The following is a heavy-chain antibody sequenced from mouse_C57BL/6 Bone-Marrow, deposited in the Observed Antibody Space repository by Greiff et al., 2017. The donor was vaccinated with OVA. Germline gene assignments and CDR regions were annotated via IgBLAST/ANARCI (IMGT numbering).Heavy chain of an antibody. V-gene: IGHV6-3*01. CDR3: TGGDPFDY. Sequence: EVKLVESGGGLVQPGGSMKLSCVASGFTFSNYWMNWVRQSPEKGLEWVAQIRLKSDNYATHYAESVKGRFTISRDDSKSSVYLKMKNLRAEETGIYYCTGGDPFDYWGQGTTLTVSS. D-gene: IGHD3-3*01. CDR1: GFTFSNYW. CDR2: IRLKSDNYAT. J-gene: IGHJ2*01.